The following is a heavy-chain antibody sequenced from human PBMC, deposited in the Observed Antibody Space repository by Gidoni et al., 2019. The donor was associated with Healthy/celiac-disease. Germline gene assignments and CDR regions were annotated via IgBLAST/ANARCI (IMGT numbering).Heavy chain of an antibody. V-gene: IGHV3-7*04. CDR1: GFTLSSCW. CDR2: IKQDGSEK. CDR3: ARARERYGDYGMDV. Sequence: EVQLVESGGGLVHPGGSLSLSCAASGFTLSSCWMSWVRQTPGKGLGWVANIKQDGSEKYYVDSVKGRFTISRDNAKNSLYLQMNSLRAEDTAVYYCARARERYGDYGMDVWGQGTTVTVSS. D-gene: IGHD4-17*01. J-gene: IGHJ6*02.